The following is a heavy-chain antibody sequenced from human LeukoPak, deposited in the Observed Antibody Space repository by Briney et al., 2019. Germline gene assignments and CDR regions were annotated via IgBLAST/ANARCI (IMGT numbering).Heavy chain of an antibody. V-gene: IGHV3-23*01. J-gene: IGHJ4*02. CDR3: VKERGYSSSSFDY. CDR2: ISGSDGTT. Sequence: GGSLRLSCAASGFTFSTYAMSWVRQAPGKGLNWVSAISGSDGTTYHADSVKGRFTISRDNSKNMLFLQMNSLRAEDTAVYYCVKERGYSSSSFDYWGQGTLVTVSS. D-gene: IGHD6-6*01. CDR1: GFTFSTYA.